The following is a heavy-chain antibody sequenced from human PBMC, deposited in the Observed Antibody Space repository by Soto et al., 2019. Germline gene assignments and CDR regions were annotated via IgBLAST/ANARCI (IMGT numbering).Heavy chain of an antibody. V-gene: IGHV3-23*01. CDR3: AKVSLGATTITDYYYYGLDV. CDR1: GFTFSNYA. J-gene: IGHJ6*02. D-gene: IGHD1-26*01. CDR2: ISGSGGGT. Sequence: GGSLRLSCAASGFTFSNYAMTWVRQTPGKGLEWVLGISGSGGGTYYADSVKGRFTISRDSSKSTLYLQMNGLRAGDTAVYYCAKVSLGATTITDYYYYGLDVWGQGTTVTVSS.